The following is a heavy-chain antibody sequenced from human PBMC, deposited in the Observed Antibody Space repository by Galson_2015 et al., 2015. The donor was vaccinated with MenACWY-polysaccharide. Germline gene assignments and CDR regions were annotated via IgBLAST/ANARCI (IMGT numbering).Heavy chain of an antibody. Sequence: SLRLSCAASGLPFSTYVMSWVRQAPGKGLEWVSTITYSGGSTNYADSVKGRFTISRDNSKNTLYLHMNSLRVEDTAVYYCARDKDYGDYSLFDSWGQGTLVTVSS. CDR3: ARDKDYGDYSLFDS. V-gene: IGHV3-23*01. CDR2: ITYSGGST. D-gene: IGHD4-17*01. CDR1: GLPFSTYV. J-gene: IGHJ4*02.